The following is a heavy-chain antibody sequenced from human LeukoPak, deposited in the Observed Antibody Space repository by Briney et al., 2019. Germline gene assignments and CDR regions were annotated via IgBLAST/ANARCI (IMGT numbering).Heavy chain of an antibody. CDR3: ARTYYYYYYIDV. CDR1: GGSFSGYY. CDR2: INHSGST. J-gene: IGHJ6*03. Sequence: PSETLSLTCAVYGGSFSGYYWSWIRQPPGKGLEWIGEINHSGSTYYTPSLKSRVTISVDTSKNQFSLKLSSVTAADTAVYYCARTYYYYYYIDVWGKGTTVTISS. V-gene: IGHV4-34*01.